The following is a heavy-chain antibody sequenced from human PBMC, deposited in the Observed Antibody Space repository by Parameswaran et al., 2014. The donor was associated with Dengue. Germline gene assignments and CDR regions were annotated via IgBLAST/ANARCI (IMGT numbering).Heavy chain of an antibody. D-gene: IGHD1-26*01. J-gene: IGHJ6*02. Sequence: KWIRQSPSRGLEWLGRTYYRSKWYNDYAVSVKSRITINPDTSKNQFSLQLNSVTPEDTAVYYCARAPLVSGYDLDVWGQGTTVTVSS. CDR3: ARAPLVSGYDLDV. V-gene: IGHV6-1*01. CDR2: TYYRSKWYN.